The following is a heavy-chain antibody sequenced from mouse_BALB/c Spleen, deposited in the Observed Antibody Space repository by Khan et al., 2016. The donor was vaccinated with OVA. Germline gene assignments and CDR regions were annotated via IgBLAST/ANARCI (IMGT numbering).Heavy chain of an antibody. V-gene: IGHV9-2-1*01. Sequence: QIQLVQSGPELKKPGETVKISCKASGYTFTDYSMHWVKQAPGKGLKWMGWINTETGEPTYADDFKGRFAFSLEHSASAAYLHINNLKNEDTATYFCARRDYGYNWFAYWGQGTLVTVSA. CDR2: INTETGEP. D-gene: IGHD2-2*01. J-gene: IGHJ3*01. CDR3: ARRDYGYNWFAY. CDR1: GYTFTDYS.